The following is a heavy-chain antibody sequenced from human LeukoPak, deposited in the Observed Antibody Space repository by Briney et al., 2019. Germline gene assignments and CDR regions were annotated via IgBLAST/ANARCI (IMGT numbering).Heavy chain of an antibody. D-gene: IGHD3-3*01. CDR1: GGSISSGDYY. CDR2: IYYSGST. CDR3: ARQEVTIFGVVAYSYNWFDP. J-gene: IGHJ5*02. Sequence: SQTLSLTCTVSGGSISSGDYYWSWIRQPPGKGLEWNGYIYYSGSTYYNPSLKSRVTISVDTSKNQFSLKLSSVTAADTAVYYCARQEVTIFGVVAYSYNWFDPWGQGTLVTVSS. V-gene: IGHV4-30-4*08.